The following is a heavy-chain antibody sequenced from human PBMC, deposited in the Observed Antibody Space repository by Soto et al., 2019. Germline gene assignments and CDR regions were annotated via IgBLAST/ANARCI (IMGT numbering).Heavy chain of an antibody. CDR1: GGSISSFY. CDR3: ARGPFCGGDCYLGV. CDR2: IYSSGTT. J-gene: IGHJ4*02. Sequence: SETLSLTCTVAGGSISSFYWSWVRQPAGKGLEWIGRIYSSGTTNYNPSLKSRVTMSVDTPTDQFSLKLTSVTAADTAVYFCARGPFCGGDCYLGVWGQGTQVTVSS. D-gene: IGHD2-21*02. V-gene: IGHV4-4*07.